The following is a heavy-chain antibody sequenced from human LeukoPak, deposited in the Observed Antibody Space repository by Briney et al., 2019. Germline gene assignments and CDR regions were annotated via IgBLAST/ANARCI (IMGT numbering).Heavy chain of an antibody. J-gene: IGHJ3*02. CDR1: GFTFSTYG. V-gene: IGHV3-23*01. CDR3: AKDLKGLYDYVRGSYAIDI. D-gene: IGHD3-16*01. CDR2: ISARGGET. Sequence: GGSLRLSCEASGFTFSTYGMSWVRQGPGKGLEWVSGISARGGETDYADFVKGRFTISRDNSKKTLYLQMNSLRAEDTAVYYCAKDLKGLYDYVRGSYAIDIWGHGTLVTVSS.